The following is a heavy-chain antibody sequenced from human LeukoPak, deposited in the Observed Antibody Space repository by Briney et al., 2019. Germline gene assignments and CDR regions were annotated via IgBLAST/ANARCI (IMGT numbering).Heavy chain of an antibody. CDR1: GGSISSYY. CDR3: ARAPYYYDRRRPGGSDRAEYFQH. CDR2: IYCSGST. Sequence: SETLSLTCTVSGGSISSYYWSWIRQPPGKGLEWIGYIYCSGSTNYNPSLKSRVTISVDTSTSTVYMELSSLRSEDTAVYYCARAPYYYDRRRPGGSDRAEYFQHWGQGTLVTVSS. V-gene: IGHV4-59*01. J-gene: IGHJ1*01. D-gene: IGHD3-22*01.